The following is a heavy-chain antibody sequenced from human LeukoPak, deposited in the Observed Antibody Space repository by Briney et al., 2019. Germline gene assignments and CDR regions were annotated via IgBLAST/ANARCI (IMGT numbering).Heavy chain of an antibody. J-gene: IGHJ4*02. CDR2: IYYSGST. V-gene: IGHV4-39*01. CDR1: GGSISSGGYY. Sequence: SQTLSLTCTVSGGSISSGGYYWSWIRQPPGKGLEWIGSIYYSGSTYYNPSLKSRVTISVDTSKNQFSLKLSSVTAADTAVYYCARGGGHSYDYHHYWGQGTLVTVSS. CDR3: ARGGGHSYDYHHY. D-gene: IGHD3-16*01.